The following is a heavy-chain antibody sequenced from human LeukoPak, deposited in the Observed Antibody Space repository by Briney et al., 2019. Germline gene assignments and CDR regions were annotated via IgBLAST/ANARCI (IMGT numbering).Heavy chain of an antibody. CDR2: LNPSVGSS. D-gene: IGHD6-13*01. CDR1: GYTSTSYY. V-gene: IGHV1-46*01. CDR3: ARDLDSSSWYIEY. Sequence: ASVKVSCKASGYTSTSYYIHWVRQAPGQGLEWMGILNPSVGSSTYAQKFQGRVTMTRDTSTSTVYMELSSLRSEDTAVYYCARDLDSSSWYIEYWGQGTLVTVSS. J-gene: IGHJ4*02.